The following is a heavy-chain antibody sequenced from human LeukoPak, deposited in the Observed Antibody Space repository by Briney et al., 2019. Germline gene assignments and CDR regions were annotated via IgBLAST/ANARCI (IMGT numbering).Heavy chain of an antibody. V-gene: IGHV1-2*02. J-gene: IGHJ4*02. CDR1: GYIFSSYY. D-gene: IGHD6-13*01. CDR2: INLKSGGT. CDR3: ARAPSTAAEGEVIDS. Sequence: ASVRVSCKAAGYIFSSYYMHWVGQAPGQGLEGMGGINLKSGGTKYAQKFQGRVTMTRDTSITTASMDQSSRRSDDTAVFYCARAPSTAAEGEVIDSWGQGTLVTVSS.